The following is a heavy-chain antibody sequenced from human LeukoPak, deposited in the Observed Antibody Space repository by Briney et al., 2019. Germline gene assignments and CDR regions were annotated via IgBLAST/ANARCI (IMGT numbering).Heavy chain of an antibody. Sequence: PSETLSLTCTVSGGSISSSSYYWGWIRQPPGKGLEWIGSIYYSGSTYYNPSLKSRVTISVDTSKNQFSLKPSSVTAADTAVYYCARFSNYDYGDYVGYWGQGTLVTVSS. J-gene: IGHJ4*02. V-gene: IGHV4-39*01. CDR2: IYYSGST. CDR1: GGSISSSSYY. CDR3: ARFSNYDYGDYVGY. D-gene: IGHD4-17*01.